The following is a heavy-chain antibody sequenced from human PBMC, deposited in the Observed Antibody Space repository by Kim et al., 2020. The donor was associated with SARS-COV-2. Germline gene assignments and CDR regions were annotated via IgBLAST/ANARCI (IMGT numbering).Heavy chain of an antibody. D-gene: IGHD3-10*01. J-gene: IGHJ4*02. V-gene: IGHV3-30*03. CDR3: AREGTSGSFPDF. Sequence: YDADSVKGRLTISRDNFKNTVYLQMNSLREEDTALYYCAREGTSGSFPDFWGQGTLVTVSS.